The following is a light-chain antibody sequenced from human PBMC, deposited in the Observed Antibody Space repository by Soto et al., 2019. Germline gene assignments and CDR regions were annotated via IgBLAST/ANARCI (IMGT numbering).Light chain of an antibody. CDR2: CAS. V-gene: IGKV3-20*01. CDR3: QHYSSSPPEFT. CDR1: QSVSSSY. J-gene: IGKJ3*01. Sequence: EIVLTQSPATLSLSPGERATLSCRASQSVSSSYLAWYQQRPGQAPRLLIFCASYRATGIPDRFSGSGSGTDFTLTISRLEPEDFAVYYCQHYSSSPPEFTFGPGTKVDSK.